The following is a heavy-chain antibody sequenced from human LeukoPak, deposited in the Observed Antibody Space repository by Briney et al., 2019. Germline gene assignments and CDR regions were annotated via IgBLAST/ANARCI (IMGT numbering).Heavy chain of an antibody. CDR3: ARDNDSRDPPHFDY. D-gene: IGHD3-16*01. J-gene: IGHJ4*02. CDR1: GYTFTSYD. CDR2: MNPNSGNT. Sequence: ASVKVSCKASGYTFTSYDINWVRQAPGQGLEWMGWMNPNSGNTGYAQKFQGRVTMTRNTSISTAYMELSSLRSEDTAVYYCARDNDSRDPPHFDYWGQGTLVTVSS. V-gene: IGHV1-8*01.